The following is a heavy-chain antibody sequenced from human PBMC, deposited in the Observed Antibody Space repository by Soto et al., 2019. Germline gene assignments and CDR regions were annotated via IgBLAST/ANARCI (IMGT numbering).Heavy chain of an antibody. CDR2: IRHDGSEK. J-gene: IGHJ4*02. D-gene: IGHD3-9*01. Sequence: GGSLRLSCASSGFIFSSSSMSWVRRATGKGLEWLAYIRHDGSEKLYVDSVEGRFTISRDNSKNTLYLQMNSLRAEDTAVYYCARGKAHYDILTGYYLGDYFDYWGQGTLVTVSS. CDR1: GFIFSSSS. V-gene: IGHV3-7*01. CDR3: ARGKAHYDILTGYYLGDYFDY.